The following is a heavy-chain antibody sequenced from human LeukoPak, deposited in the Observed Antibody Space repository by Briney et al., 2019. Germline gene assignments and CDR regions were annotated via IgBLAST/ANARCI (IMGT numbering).Heavy chain of an antibody. V-gene: IGHV3-23*01. Sequence: GGSLRHSYCASGFSHKNCVLRGLGQAPGKGLEWVSDISGTGANTYYADSVKGRFTISRDNSKNTLYLQMNSLRGDDTAVYSWWERDAQRSSLRPFWGQRALVTVSS. CDR3: WERDAQRSSLRPF. CDR1: GFSHKNCV. CDR2: ISGTGANT. J-gene: IGHJ4*02. D-gene: IGHD1-26*01.